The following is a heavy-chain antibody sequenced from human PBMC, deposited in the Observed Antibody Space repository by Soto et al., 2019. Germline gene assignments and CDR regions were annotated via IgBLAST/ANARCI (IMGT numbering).Heavy chain of an antibody. J-gene: IGHJ4*02. Sequence: PSATLSLTCPVSGGSISSYYWSWIRQPAGKGLEWIGRIYTSGSTNHNPSLKSRVTMSVDTSKNQFSLKLSSVTAADTAVYYCARDLSPSSSLGAGEFDYWGQGTLVTVSS. CDR2: IYTSGST. CDR1: GGSISSYY. V-gene: IGHV4-4*07. CDR3: ARDLSPSSSLGAGEFDY. D-gene: IGHD6-13*01.